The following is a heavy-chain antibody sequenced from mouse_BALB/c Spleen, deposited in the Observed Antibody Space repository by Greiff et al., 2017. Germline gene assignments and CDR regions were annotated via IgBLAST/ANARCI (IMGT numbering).Heavy chain of an antibody. CDR1: GFAFSSYD. J-gene: IGHJ4*01. CDR3: TRLTMITTGYAMDT. Sequence: EVKLMESGGGLVKPGGSLKLSCAASGFAFSSYDMSWVRQTPEKRLEWVAYISSGGGSTYYPDTVKGRFTISRDNAKNTLYLQMSSLKSEDTAMYSCTRLTMITTGYAMDTWGQGTSATVPS. V-gene: IGHV5-12-1*01. CDR2: ISSGGGST. D-gene: IGHD2-4*01.